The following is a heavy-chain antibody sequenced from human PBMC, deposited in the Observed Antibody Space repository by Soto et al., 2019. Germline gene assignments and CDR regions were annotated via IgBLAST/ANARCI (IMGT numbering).Heavy chain of an antibody. J-gene: IGHJ4*02. Sequence: EVQLVESGGGVVQPGASLRLSCAASGFTFSSFSMTWVRQAPGKGLEWVSYISSGSSTIYYADSVKGRFTISRDNAKKSLYLQMNSLRADDTAVYYCARNLPLDYWGQGTLVTVSS. CDR2: ISSGSSTI. CDR1: GFTFSSFS. CDR3: ARNLPLDY. V-gene: IGHV3-48*01.